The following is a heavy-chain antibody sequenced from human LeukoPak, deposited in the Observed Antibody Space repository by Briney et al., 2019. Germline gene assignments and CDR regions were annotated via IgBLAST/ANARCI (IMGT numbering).Heavy chain of an antibody. V-gene: IGHV3-33*06. CDR3: AKEGVYCGGDCDTFPYYMDV. Sequence: GSLRLSCAASGFTFSSYGMHWVRQAPGNGLEWVAIIWYDGSNKYYADSVKGRFTISRDNSKNTLSLQMNSLRAEDTAVYYCAKEGVYCGGDCDTFPYYMDVWGKGTTVTVSS. J-gene: IGHJ6*03. D-gene: IGHD2-21*02. CDR1: GFTFSSYG. CDR2: IWYDGSNK.